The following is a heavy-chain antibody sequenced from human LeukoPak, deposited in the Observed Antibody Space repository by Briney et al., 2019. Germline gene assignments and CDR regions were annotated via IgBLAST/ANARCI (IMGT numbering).Heavy chain of an antibody. CDR2: ISSSSSYI. CDR1: GFTFSSYG. D-gene: IGHD2-8*01. CDR3: AREVIGYCTNGVCYTRAGLDY. Sequence: GGSLRLSCAASGFTFSSYGMNWVRQAPGKGLEWVSSISSSSSYIYYADSVKGRFAISRDNAKNSLYLQMNSLRAEDTAVYYCAREVIGYCTNGVCYTRAGLDYWGQGTLVTVSS. J-gene: IGHJ4*02. V-gene: IGHV3-21*01.